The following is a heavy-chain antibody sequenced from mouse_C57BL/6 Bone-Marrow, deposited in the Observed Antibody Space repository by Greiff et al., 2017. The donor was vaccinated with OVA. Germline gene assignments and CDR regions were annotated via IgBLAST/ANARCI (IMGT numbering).Heavy chain of an antibody. V-gene: IGHV3-6*01. CDR2: ISSDGSN. CDR3: ARGNCDDPHWYFDV. Sequence: EVQLQQSGPGLVKPSQSLSLTCSVTGYSITSGYYWNWLRQFPGNKLEWMGYISSDGSNNYNPSPKNRISITRDTSKNQFFLKLNSVTTEDTATYYCARGNCDDPHWYFDVWGTGTTVTVSS. CDR1: GYSITSGYY. J-gene: IGHJ1*03. D-gene: IGHD2-3*01.